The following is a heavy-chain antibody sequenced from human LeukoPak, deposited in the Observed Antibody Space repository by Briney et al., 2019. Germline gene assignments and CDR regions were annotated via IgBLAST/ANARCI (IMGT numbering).Heavy chain of an antibody. CDR2: ISAYNGNT. CDR1: GYTFTSYG. Sequence: ASVKVSCKASGYTFTSYGISWVRQAPGQGLEWMGWISAYNGNTNYAQKLQGRVTMTTDTSTSTAYMELRSLSSDDTAVYYCARALLGYCSSTSCPTNWFDPWGQGTLVTVSS. CDR3: ARALLGYCSSTSCPTNWFDP. V-gene: IGHV1-18*01. D-gene: IGHD2-2*01. J-gene: IGHJ5*02.